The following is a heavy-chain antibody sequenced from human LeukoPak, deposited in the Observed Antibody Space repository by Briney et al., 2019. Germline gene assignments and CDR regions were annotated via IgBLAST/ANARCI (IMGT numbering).Heavy chain of an antibody. CDR3: TRQPTTLDGSKFMSTDH. V-gene: IGHV3-7*01. J-gene: IGHJ4*02. Sequence: GGSLRLSCAASGFTFNSYWMSWVRQAPGKGLEWVASVKEDGSEQYYVDSVRGRFIISRDNAKNSLYLQMSSLRAEDTAVYYCTRQPTTLDGSKFMSTDHWGQGTLVTVSS. CDR1: GFTFNSYW. D-gene: IGHD5/OR15-5a*01. CDR2: VKEDGSEQ.